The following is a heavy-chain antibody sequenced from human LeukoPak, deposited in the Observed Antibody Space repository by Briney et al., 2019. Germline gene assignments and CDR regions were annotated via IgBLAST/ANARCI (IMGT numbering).Heavy chain of an antibody. CDR2: IYYSGST. Sequence: SETLSLTCTVSGGSISSSSYYWGWIRQPPGKGLEWIGSIYYSGSTYYNPSLKSRVTISVDTSKNQFSLKLSSVTAADTAVYYCARARNYDSSGYLGYWGQGTLVTVSS. J-gene: IGHJ4*02. D-gene: IGHD3-22*01. CDR1: GGSISSSSYY. CDR3: ARARNYDSSGYLGY. V-gene: IGHV4-39*07.